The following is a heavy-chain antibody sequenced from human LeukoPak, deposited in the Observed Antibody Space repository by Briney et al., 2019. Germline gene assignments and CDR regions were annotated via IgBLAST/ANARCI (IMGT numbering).Heavy chain of an antibody. V-gene: IGHV4-59*08. Sequence: SETLSLTCTVSGGSISSYHWSWIRQPPGKGLEWIGYIYYSGSTNYNPSLKSRVTISVDTSKNQFSLKLSSVTAADTAVYYCARQVSSSWTWFDPWGQGTLVTVSS. D-gene: IGHD6-13*01. CDR3: ARQVSSSWTWFDP. J-gene: IGHJ5*02. CDR2: IYYSGST. CDR1: GGSISSYH.